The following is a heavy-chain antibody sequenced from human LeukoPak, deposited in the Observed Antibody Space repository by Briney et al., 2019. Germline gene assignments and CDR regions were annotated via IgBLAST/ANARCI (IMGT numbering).Heavy chain of an antibody. Sequence: ASVKVSCKASGYTFTSYDINWVRQATGQGLEWMGWINPNSGGTNYAQKFQGRVTMTRDTSISTAYMELSRLRSDDTAVYYCAREGPGTMVRGVIQELDYWGQGTLVTVSS. CDR3: AREGPGTMVRGVIQELDY. CDR1: GYTFTSYD. D-gene: IGHD3-10*01. J-gene: IGHJ4*02. V-gene: IGHV1-2*02. CDR2: INPNSGGT.